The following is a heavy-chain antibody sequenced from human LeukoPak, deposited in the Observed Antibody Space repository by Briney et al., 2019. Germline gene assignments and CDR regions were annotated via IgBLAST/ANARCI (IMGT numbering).Heavy chain of an antibody. Sequence: SQTLSLTCTVSGGSISSGDYYWSWIRQPPGTGLEWLGYIYYSGSTYYNPSLKSRVTISVDTSKNQFSLKLSSVTAADTAVYYCARGQTRTTVTTDWFDPWGQGTLVTVSS. J-gene: IGHJ5*02. V-gene: IGHV4-30-4*01. CDR1: GGSISSGDYY. D-gene: IGHD4-17*01. CDR2: IYYSGST. CDR3: ARGQTRTTVTTDWFDP.